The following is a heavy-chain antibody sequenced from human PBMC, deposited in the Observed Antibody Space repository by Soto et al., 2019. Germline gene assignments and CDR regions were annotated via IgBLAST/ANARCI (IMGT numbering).Heavy chain of an antibody. V-gene: IGHV4-59*12. J-gene: IGHJ4*02. CDR1: VGSISSCY. Sequence: SETLSLTCTVSVGSISSCYWSCLRQPPGKGLEWIGYIYYSGSTNYNPSLKSRVTISVDTSKNQFSLKLSSVTAADTAVYYCARDVSPTYWGQGMLVTVS. CDR3: ARDVSPTY. CDR2: IYYSGST.